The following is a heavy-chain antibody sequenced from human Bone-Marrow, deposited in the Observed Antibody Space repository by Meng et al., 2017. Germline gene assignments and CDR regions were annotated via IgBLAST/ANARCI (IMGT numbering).Heavy chain of an antibody. V-gene: IGHV4-4*07. CDR1: GGSISSYY. CDR2: IYTSGST. J-gene: IGHJ4*02. CDR3: ARETYYYGSGTYLYYFDY. D-gene: IGHD3-10*01. Sequence: SETLSLTCTVSGGSISSYYWSWIRQPAGKGLEWIGRIYTSGSTDYNPSLKSRVTMSIDTSKNQFSLKLTSVTAADTAVYYCARETYYYGSGTYLYYFDYWGQGTLVTVSS.